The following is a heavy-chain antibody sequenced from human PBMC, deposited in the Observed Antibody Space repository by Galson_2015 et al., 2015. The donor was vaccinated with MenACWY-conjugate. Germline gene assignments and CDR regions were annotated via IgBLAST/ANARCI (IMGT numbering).Heavy chain of an antibody. J-gene: IGHJ6*03. CDR3: ARVGTGIHQYSFYMDV. V-gene: IGHV3-48*03. CDR2: ISKSGSPI. Sequence: SLRLSCAASGFTFTGYEFNWVRQAPGKGLEWLSYISKSGSPIYYADPVKGRFTISRDNMKNSLFLEMNSLRAGDTGVYYCARVGTGIHQYSFYMDVWGKGTAVTASS. D-gene: IGHD2/OR15-2a*01. CDR1: GFTFTGYE.